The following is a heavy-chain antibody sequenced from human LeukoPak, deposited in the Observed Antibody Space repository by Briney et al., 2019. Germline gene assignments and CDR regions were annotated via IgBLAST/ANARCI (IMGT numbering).Heavy chain of an antibody. J-gene: IGHJ4*02. D-gene: IGHD5-12*01. CDR2: IKPDGSDT. CDR1: GFTFTTHW. V-gene: IGHV3-74*01. CDR3: ARGKFGGYFIDY. Sequence: AGGSLRLSCGASGFTFTTHWIHWVRQGPGKGLEWVSRIKPDGSDTNYADSVKGRFTISRDNAKNTVYLQMNSLRAEDTAVYYCARGKFGGYFIDYWGQGTLVTVSS.